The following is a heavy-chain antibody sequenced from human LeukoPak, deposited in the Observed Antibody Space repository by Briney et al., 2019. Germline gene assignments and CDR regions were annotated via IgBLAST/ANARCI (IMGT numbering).Heavy chain of an antibody. D-gene: IGHD2-15*01. Sequence: GGSLRLSCAASGFTFSSSGMSWVRQAPGKGLEWVSAISNNGGYTYYADSVQGRFTISRDNSKSTLCLQMNSLRAEDTAVYYCAKQLGYCSDGSCYFPYWGQGTLVTVSS. CDR2: ISNNGGYT. CDR1: GFTFSSSG. V-gene: IGHV3-23*01. J-gene: IGHJ4*02. CDR3: AKQLGYCSDGSCYFPY.